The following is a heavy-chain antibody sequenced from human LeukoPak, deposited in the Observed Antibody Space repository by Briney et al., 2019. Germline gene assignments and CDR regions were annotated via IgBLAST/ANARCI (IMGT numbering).Heavy chain of an antibody. D-gene: IGHD2-21*02. CDR2: IYPGDSDT. J-gene: IGHJ4*02. CDR1: GYSFTSYW. Sequence: GESLKISCKGSGYSFTSYWIGWVRQMPGKGLEWMGIIYPGDSDTRYSPSFQGQVTISADKSISTAYLQWSSLKASDTAMYYCARHRFGSHDSYCGGDCYSDYWGQGTLVTVSS. V-gene: IGHV5-51*01. CDR3: ARHRFGSHDSYCGGDCYSDY.